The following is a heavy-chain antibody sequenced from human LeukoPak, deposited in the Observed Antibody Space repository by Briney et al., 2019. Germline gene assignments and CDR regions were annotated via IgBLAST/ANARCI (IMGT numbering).Heavy chain of an antibody. CDR1: GGSFSGYY. CDR2: INHSGST. J-gene: IGHJ4*02. D-gene: IGHD3-3*01. CDR3: AREVAAGTADFWSGYYTGRGFDY. V-gene: IGHV4-34*01. Sequence: SETLSLTCAVYGGSFSGYYWSWIRQPPGKGLGWIGEINHSGSTNYNPSLKSRVTISVDTSKNQFSLKLSSVTAADTAVYYCAREVAAGTADFWSGYYTGRGFDYWGQGTLVTVSS.